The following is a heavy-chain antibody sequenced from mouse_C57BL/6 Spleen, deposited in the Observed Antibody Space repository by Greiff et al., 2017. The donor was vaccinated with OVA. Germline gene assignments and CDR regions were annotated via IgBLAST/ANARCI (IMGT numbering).Heavy chain of an antibody. V-gene: IGHV1-80*01. CDR2: IYPGDGDT. Sequence: QVQLQQSGAELVKPGASVKISCKASGYAFSSYWMNWVKQRPGKGLEWIGQIYPGDGDTTYNGKFKGKATLTADKPSSTAYMQLSSLTSEDSAVYFCARGYYGSADYWGQGTTLTVSS. J-gene: IGHJ2*01. CDR3: ARGYYGSADY. CDR1: GYAFSSYW. D-gene: IGHD1-1*01.